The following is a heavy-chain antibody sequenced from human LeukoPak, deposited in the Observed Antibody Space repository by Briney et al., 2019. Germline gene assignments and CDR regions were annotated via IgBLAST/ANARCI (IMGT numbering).Heavy chain of an antibody. Sequence: TGGSLRPSCAASGFSFGDYAMHWVRQAPGKGLEWVSGITWNSDIKAYADAVKGRFTVSRDNAKNSLYLQMKSLRAEDTALYYCARAPPIEHLTREFDYWGQGTLVTVSS. CDR2: ITWNSDIK. CDR3: ARAPPIEHLTREFDY. D-gene: IGHD1/OR15-1a*01. V-gene: IGHV3-9*01. J-gene: IGHJ4*02. CDR1: GFSFGDYA.